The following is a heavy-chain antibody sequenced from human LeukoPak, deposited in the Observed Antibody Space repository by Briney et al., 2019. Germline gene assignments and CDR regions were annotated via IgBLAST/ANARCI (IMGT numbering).Heavy chain of an antibody. D-gene: IGHD3-3*01. CDR3: ARHVGVGGYYADDAFDI. Sequence: GESLKISCEGSGYSFTSYWIGWVRQMPGKGLEWMGIIYPGDSDTRYSPSFQGQVTISADKSISTAYLQWSSLKASDTAMYYCARHVGVGGYYADDAFDIWGQGTMVTVSS. V-gene: IGHV5-51*01. J-gene: IGHJ3*02. CDR2: IYPGDSDT. CDR1: GYSFTSYW.